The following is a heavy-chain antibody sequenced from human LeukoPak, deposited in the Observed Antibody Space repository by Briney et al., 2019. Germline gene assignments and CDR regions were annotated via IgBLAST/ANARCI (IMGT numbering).Heavy chain of an antibody. CDR2: IKQDGSEK. D-gene: IGHD3-10*01. CDR3: ARDRWSLLWLDAFDI. Sequence: GGSLRLSCAASGFNFSSYWMSWVRQAPGKGLEWVADIKQDGSEKYYVDSVKGRFTISRDNAKNSLYLQMNSLRAEDTAVYYCARDRWSLLWLDAFDIWGQGTMVTVSS. V-gene: IGHV3-7*01. J-gene: IGHJ3*02. CDR1: GFNFSSYW.